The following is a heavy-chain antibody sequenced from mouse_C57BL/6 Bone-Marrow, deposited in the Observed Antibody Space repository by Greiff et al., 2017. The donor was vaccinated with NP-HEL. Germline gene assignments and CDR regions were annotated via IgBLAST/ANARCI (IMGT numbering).Heavy chain of an antibody. V-gene: IGHV5-6*02. J-gene: IGHJ4*01. CDR1: GFTFSSYG. CDR3: ARYSNYGYYAMDY. CDR2: ISSGGSYT. Sequence: DVMLVESGGDLVKPGGSLKLSCAASGFTFSSYGMSWVRQTPDKRLEWVATISSGGSYTYYPDSVKGRFTISRDNAKNTLYLQMSSLKSEDTAMYYCARYSNYGYYAMDYWGRGTSVTVSS. D-gene: IGHD2-5*01.